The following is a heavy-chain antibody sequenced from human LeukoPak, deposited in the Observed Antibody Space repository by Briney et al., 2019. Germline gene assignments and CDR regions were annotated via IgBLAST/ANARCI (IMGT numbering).Heavy chain of an antibody. CDR2: IYHSGST. Sequence: GSLRLSCAASGFTFGNAWMTWVRQAPGKGLEWIGEIYHSGSTNYNPSLKSRVTISVDKSKNQFSLKLSSVTAADTAVYYCARDTRTTVTKAFDIWGQGTMVTVSS. V-gene: IGHV4-4*02. D-gene: IGHD4-17*01. CDR1: GFTFGNAW. CDR3: ARDTRTTVTKAFDI. J-gene: IGHJ3*02.